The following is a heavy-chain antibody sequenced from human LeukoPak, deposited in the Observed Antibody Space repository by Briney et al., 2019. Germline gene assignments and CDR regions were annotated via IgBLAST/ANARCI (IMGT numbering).Heavy chain of an antibody. J-gene: IGHJ4*02. CDR3: ASPGLLLDY. V-gene: IGHV4-39*01. Sequence: SETLSLTCTVSGGTISSSSYYWGWIRQPPGKGLEWIGSIYYSGSTYYNPSLKSRVTISVDTSKNQFSLKLSSVTAADTAVYYCASPGLLLDYWGQGTLVTVSS. CDR2: IYYSGST. D-gene: IGHD2-21*01. CDR1: GGTISSSSYY.